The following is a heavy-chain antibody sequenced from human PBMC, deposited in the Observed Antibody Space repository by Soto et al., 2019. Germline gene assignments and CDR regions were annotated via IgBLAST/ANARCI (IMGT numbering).Heavy chain of an antibody. J-gene: IGHJ4*02. D-gene: IGHD2-15*01. CDR1: GASLPTGASY. V-gene: IGHV4-61*03. Sequence: SETLSLPCNAPGASLPTGASYGTWIWQSPGRGLEWIGHIYHTGSTNYNPSLRSRLTISLDTSKKHFSLTLSSVSAVDTGVYYFARSWGGDGYSHWGQGTLVTVSS. CDR2: IYHTGST. CDR3: ARSWGGDGYSH.